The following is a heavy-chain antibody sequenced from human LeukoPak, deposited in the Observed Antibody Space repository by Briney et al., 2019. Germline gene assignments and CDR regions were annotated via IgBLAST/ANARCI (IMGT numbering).Heavy chain of an antibody. CDR2: IWYDGSNK. V-gene: IGHV3-33*01. CDR1: GFTFSSYG. J-gene: IGHJ4*02. Sequence: PGGSLRLSCAASGFTFSSYGMHWVRQAPGKGLEWVAVIWYDGSNKYYADSVKGRFTISRDNSKNTLYLQMNSLRAEDTAVYYCARGGVPYSSSWYSPGYWGQGTPVTVSS. D-gene: IGHD6-13*01. CDR3: ARGGVPYSSSWYSPGY.